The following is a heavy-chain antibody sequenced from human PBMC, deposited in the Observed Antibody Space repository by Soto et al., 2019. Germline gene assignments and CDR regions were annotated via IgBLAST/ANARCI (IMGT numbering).Heavy chain of an antibody. V-gene: IGHV4-31*03. CDR1: GYSISAGGYY. D-gene: IGHD6-19*01. CDR2: FYSSGSI. Sequence: LQESGPGLVKPSQTLSLTCFVSGYSISAGGYYWSWIRHHPGTGLEWIGSFYSSGSIIYIPSLRSRVFISGDTSSNQFSMSLTSVTAADTARYYCARMYSSGSGWFHPWGQGTLVTFSS. CDR3: ARMYSSGSGWFHP. J-gene: IGHJ5*02.